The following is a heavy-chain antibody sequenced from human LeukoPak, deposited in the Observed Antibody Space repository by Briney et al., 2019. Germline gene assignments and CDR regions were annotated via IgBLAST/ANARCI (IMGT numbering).Heavy chain of an antibody. V-gene: IGHV3-33*06. CDR2: IWYDGSNK. J-gene: IGHJ4*02. CDR3: AKDSIAGYSSGWYYDY. D-gene: IGHD6-19*01. CDR1: VFTFSSYG. Sequence: GGSLRLSCAASVFTFSSYGMHWVRQAPGKGLEWVAVIWYDGSNKYYADSVKGRFTISRDNSKNTLYLQMNSLRAEDTAVYYCAKDSIAGYSSGWYYDYWGQGTLVTVPS.